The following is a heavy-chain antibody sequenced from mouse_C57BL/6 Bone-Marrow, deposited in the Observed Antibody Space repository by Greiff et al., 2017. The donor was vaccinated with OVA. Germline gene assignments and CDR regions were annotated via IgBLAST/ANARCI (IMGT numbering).Heavy chain of an antibody. J-gene: IGHJ4*01. CDR3: TRRYYKDYYAMDY. CDR1: GYTFTDYE. V-gene: IGHV1-15*01. D-gene: IGHD2-12*01. Sequence: VQLQESGAELVRPGASVTLSCKASGYTFTDYEMHWVKQTPVHGLEWIGAIDPETGGTAYTQKFKGKAILTADKSSSTAYMELRSLTSEDSAVYDRTRRYYKDYYAMDYWGQGTSVTVSA. CDR2: IDPETGGT.